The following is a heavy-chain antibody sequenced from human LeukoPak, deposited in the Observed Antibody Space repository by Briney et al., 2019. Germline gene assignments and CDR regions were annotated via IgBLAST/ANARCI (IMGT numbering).Heavy chain of an antibody. V-gene: IGHV4-59*01. D-gene: IGHD3-16*02. CDR3: ARTVRVWGSYRHPFDY. CDR1: GGSISTYY. CDR2: IYYSGTT. J-gene: IGHJ4*02. Sequence: PSETLSLTCTVSGGSISTYYWSWIRQPPGKGLEWIGYIYYSGTTNYNPSVKSRVTISVDTSKNQFSLKLSSVTAADTAVYYCARTVRVWGSYRHPFDYWGQGTLVTVSS.